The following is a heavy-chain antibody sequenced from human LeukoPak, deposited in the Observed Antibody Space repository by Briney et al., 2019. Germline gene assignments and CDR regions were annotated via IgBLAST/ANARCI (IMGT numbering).Heavy chain of an antibody. CDR3: ARGGKLDYYDSSGYYDPLYYY. V-gene: IGHV1-69*13. Sequence: SVKVSCKASGGTFSSYAISWVRQAPGQGLEWMGGIIPIFGTANYAQKFQGRVTITADESTSTAYMELSSLRSEDTAVYYCARGGKLDYYDSSGYYDPLYYYWGQGTLVTVSS. D-gene: IGHD3-22*01. CDR2: IIPIFGTA. CDR1: GGTFSSYA. J-gene: IGHJ4*02.